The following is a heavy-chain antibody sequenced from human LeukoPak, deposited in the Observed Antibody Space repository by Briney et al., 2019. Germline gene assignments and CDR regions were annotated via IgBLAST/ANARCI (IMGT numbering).Heavy chain of an antibody. J-gene: IGHJ4*02. CDR2: ISCSGGST. CDR3: AKEGGSSWYYFDY. V-gene: IGHV3-23*01. Sequence: AGGSLRLSCAASGFTFSSYAMSWVRQAPGKGLEWVSAISCSGGSTYYADSVKGRFTISGDNSKNTLYLRMNSLRAEDMAVYYCAKEGGSSWYYFDYWGQGTLVSVSS. CDR1: GFTFSSYA. D-gene: IGHD6-13*01.